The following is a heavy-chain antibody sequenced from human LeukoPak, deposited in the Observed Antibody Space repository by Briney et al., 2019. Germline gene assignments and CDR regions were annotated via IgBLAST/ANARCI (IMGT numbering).Heavy chain of an antibody. D-gene: IGHD2-2*01. V-gene: IGHV3-48*04. CDR1: GFTFSSYS. J-gene: IGHJ6*02. Sequence: GGSLRLSCAASGFTFSSYSMNWVRQAPGKGLEWVSYISSSSSTIYYADSVKGRFTISRDNAKNSLYLQMNSLRAEDTAVYYCARVDCSSTSCPARYYYGMDVWGQGTTVTVSS. CDR2: ISSSSSTI. CDR3: ARVDCSSTSCPARYYYGMDV.